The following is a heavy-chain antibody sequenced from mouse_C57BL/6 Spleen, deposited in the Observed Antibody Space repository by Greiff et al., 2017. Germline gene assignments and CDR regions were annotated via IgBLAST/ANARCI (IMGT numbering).Heavy chain of an antibody. D-gene: IGHD2-4*01. CDR1: GYSITSGYY. V-gene: IGHV3-6*01. J-gene: IGHJ4*01. CDR2: ISYDGSN. CDR3: ARGNYDYVHYYAMDY. Sequence: DVKLQESGPGLVKPSQSLSLTCSVTGYSITSGYYWNWIRQFPGNKLEWMGYISYDGSNNYNPSLKNRISITRDTSKNQFFLKLNSVTTEDTATYYCARGNYDYVHYYAMDYWGQGTSVTVSS.